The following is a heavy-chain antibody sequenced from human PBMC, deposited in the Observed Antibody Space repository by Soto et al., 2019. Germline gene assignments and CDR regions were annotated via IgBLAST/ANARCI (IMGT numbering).Heavy chain of an antibody. V-gene: IGHV3-23*01. CDR2: ISGSGGST. D-gene: IGHD1-26*01. CDR3: AKNLGGSYPGYSDYGMDF. Sequence: EVQLLESGGGLVQPGGSLSLSCAASGFTFSSYAMSWVRQAPGKGLEWVSAISGSGGSTYYADSVKGRFTITRDNSKNTLYLQINSLTADDTAVNYCAKNLGGSYPGYSDYGMDFWGQGTTDIVSS. J-gene: IGHJ6*02. CDR1: GFTFSSYA.